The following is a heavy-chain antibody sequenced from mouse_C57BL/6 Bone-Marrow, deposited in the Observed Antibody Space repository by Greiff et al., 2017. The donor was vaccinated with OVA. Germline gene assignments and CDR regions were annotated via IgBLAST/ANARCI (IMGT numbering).Heavy chain of an antibody. CDR1: GYTFTSYW. CDR3: ARRANYGYDEHYAMDY. V-gene: IGHV1-69*01. J-gene: IGHJ4*01. D-gene: IGHD2-2*01. CDR2: IDPSDSYT. Sequence: QVQLQQPGAELVMPGASVKLSCKASGYTFTSYWMHWVKQRPGQGLEWIGEIDPSDSYTNYNQKFKGKSTLTVDKSSSTAYMQLSSLTSEDSAVYYGARRANYGYDEHYAMDYWGQGTSVTVSS.